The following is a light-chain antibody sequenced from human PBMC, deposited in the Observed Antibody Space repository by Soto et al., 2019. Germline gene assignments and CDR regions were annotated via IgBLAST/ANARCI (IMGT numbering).Light chain of an antibody. CDR1: SSDVGDSNY. J-gene: IGLJ1*01. Sequence: QSALTQPPSASGSPGQSLTISCTGSSSDVGDSNYVSWYQQHPGKAPKLMIYEVSKRPSGVPDRFSGSKSGNTASLTVSGLQAEDEANYYCSSYTSSSTHVFGTGTKLTVL. V-gene: IGLV2-8*01. CDR3: SSYTSSSTHV. CDR2: EVS.